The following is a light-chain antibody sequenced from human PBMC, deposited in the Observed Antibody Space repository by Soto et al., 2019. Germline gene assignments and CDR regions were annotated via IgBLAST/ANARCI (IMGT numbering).Light chain of an antibody. V-gene: IGKV3-15*01. CDR3: HQYNSWPRGT. CDR1: QSVNLN. J-gene: IGKJ3*01. Sequence: EIMMTQSPGTLSVSPGEGANLSCTASQSVNLNLAWNQQKPGKPPRLLLYGASNRATGIPVRFRGSGSGTEFTLTIRSLQSEDSAVYYCHQYNSWPRGTFGPGTKVEIK. CDR2: GAS.